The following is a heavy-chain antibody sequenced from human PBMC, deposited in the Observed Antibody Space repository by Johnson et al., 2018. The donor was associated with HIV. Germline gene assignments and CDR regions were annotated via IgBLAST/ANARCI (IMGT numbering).Heavy chain of an antibody. V-gene: IGHV3-64*01. CDR3: AREKGAKGSSPSAFDI. Sequence: VQLVESGGGVVQPGRSLRLSCAASGFTVSSYAMHWVRQAPGKGLEYVSAISSNGGSTYYANSVKGRFTISRDNSKNTLYLQMNSLRAEDTAVYYCAREKGAKGSSPSAFDIWGQGTMVTVSS. CDR1: GFTVSSYA. CDR2: ISSNGGST. J-gene: IGHJ3*02. D-gene: IGHD6-13*01.